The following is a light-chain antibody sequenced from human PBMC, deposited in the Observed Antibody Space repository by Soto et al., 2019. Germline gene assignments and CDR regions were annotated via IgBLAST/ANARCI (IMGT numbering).Light chain of an antibody. J-gene: IGLJ1*01. V-gene: IGLV2-14*03. Sequence: QSVLTQPASMSGSPGQSINISGAGTSSDLGAYKYVSWYQQHPDKAPKLTLYEGSRRPSGVSNRFSGSKSGNTASLAISGLLAEDEADYSCSSYTKARTLVFGSGTKVTVL. CDR1: SSDLGAYKY. CDR2: EGS. CDR3: SSYTKARTLV.